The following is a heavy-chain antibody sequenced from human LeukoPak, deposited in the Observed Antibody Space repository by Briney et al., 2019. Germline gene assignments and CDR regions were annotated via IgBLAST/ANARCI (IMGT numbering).Heavy chain of an antibody. V-gene: IGHV3-23*01. Sequence: GGSLTLSCAASGFTFTTYAINWVRQAPGKGLEWVSGISGGGDKAYYADSVNGRFTISRDNSKNTVSLQMSSLRAEDTALYYCAKDLALAGTGGGFDVWGQGTRVAVSS. D-gene: IGHD6-19*01. CDR1: GFTFTTYA. CDR2: ISGGGDKA. J-gene: IGHJ3*01. CDR3: AKDLALAGTGGGFDV.